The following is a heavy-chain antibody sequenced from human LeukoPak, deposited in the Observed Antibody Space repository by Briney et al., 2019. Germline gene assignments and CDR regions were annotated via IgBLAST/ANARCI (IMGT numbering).Heavy chain of an antibody. CDR3: ARDHGGGVMWYFDY. Sequence: GGSLRLSCAASGFTFSSYEMNWVRQAPGKGLEWVSYISSSGSTIYYADSVKGRFTISRDNAKNSLYLQMSSLGAEDTAVYYCARDHGGGVMWYFDYWGQGTLVTVSS. CDR2: ISSSGSTI. J-gene: IGHJ4*02. D-gene: IGHD3-16*01. CDR1: GFTFSSYE. V-gene: IGHV3-48*03.